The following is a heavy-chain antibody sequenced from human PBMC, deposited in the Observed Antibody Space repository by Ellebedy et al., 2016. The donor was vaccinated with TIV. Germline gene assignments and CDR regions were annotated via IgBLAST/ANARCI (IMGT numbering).Heavy chain of an antibody. CDR1: GFTFKNYW. CDR2: IKHVGSEK. J-gene: IGHJ3*02. CDR3: ARNNHGAYGGGDAFDI. V-gene: IGHV3-7*01. Sequence: GESLKISXAASGFTFKNYWMTWVRQAPGKGLEWVTNIKHVGSEKYYVDSVKGRFTVSRDNAKNSLFLQMSSLRVEDTAVYYCARNNHGAYGGGDAFDIWGQGTMVTVSS. D-gene: IGHD4-17*01.